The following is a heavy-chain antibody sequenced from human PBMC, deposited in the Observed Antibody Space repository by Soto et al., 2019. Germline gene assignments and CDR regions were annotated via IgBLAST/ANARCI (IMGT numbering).Heavy chain of an antibody. J-gene: IGHJ4*02. V-gene: IGHV4-39*01. CDR2: IYYSGST. CDR1: GGSISSSSYY. CDR3: ASLVGRCYDFWSGYPYYFDY. D-gene: IGHD3-3*01. Sequence: QLKLQESGPGLVKPSETLSLTCTVSGGSISSSSYYWGWIRQPPGKGLEWIGSIYYSGSTYYNPSLKSRVPISVDTSKNQFTLNLSSVNALDTAVYYCASLVGRCYDFWSGYPYYFDYWGQGTLVTVSS.